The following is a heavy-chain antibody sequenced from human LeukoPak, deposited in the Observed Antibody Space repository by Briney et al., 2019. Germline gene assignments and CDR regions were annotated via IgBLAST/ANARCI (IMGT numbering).Heavy chain of an antibody. D-gene: IGHD3-22*01. J-gene: IGHJ4*02. V-gene: IGHV1-69*13. CDR1: GGTFSSYA. CDR3: AAHDTDKEGGFDY. CDR2: IIPIFGTA. Sequence: ASVKVSCKASGGTFSSYAISWVRQAPGQGPEWMGGIIPIFGTANYAQKFQGRVTITADESTSTAYMELSSLRSEDTAVYYCAAHDTDKEGGFDYWGQGTLVTVSS.